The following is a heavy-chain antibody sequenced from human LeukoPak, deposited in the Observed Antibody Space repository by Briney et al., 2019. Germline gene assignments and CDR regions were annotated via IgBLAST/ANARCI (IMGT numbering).Heavy chain of an antibody. Sequence: GGSLRLSCAASGFTFSSYSMNSVRQAPGKGLEWVSSISSSISYIYYADPVKGRFTISRDNAKNSLYLQMNSLRAEDTAVYYCARDRDRSGYPYYCYGMDVWGQGTTVTVSS. CDR3: ARDRDRSGYPYYCYGMDV. D-gene: IGHD3-22*01. V-gene: IGHV3-21*01. J-gene: IGHJ6*02. CDR2: ISSSISYI. CDR1: GFTFSSYS.